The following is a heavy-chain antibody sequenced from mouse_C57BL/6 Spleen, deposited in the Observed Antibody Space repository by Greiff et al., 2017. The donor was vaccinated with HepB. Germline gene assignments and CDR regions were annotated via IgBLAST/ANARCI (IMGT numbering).Heavy chain of an antibody. CDR3: ARYRGNYFYAMDY. V-gene: IGHV3-6*01. D-gene: IGHD2-1*01. J-gene: IGHJ4*01. CDR2: IRYDGSN. CDR1: GYSITSGYY. Sequence: EVQVVESGPGLVKPSQSLSLTCSVTGYSITSGYYWNWIRQFPGNKLEWMGYIRYDGSNSYNPSLKNRISITRDTSKDQSYLKLNTVTTEDTATYYCARYRGNYFYAMDYWGQGTSVTVSS.